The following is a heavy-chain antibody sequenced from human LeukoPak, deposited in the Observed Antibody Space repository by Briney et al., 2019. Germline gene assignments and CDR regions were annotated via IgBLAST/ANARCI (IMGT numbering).Heavy chain of an antibody. CDR1: GGSISSLY. V-gene: IGHV4-59*08. D-gene: IGHD6-6*01. Sequence: SETLSLICSVPGGSISSLYWSWIRQPPGKGLERIGYIYYTGSTNYNPSLKSRVTMFVDMSKNQFSLRLSSVTAAYTAVYYCARHRAYSSSSPFDYWGQGTLVTVSS. J-gene: IGHJ4*02. CDR3: ARHRAYSSSSPFDY. CDR2: IYYTGST.